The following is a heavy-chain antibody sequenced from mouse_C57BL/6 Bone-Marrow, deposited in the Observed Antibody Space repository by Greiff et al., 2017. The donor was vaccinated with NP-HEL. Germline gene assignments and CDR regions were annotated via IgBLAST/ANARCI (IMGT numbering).Heavy chain of an antibody. CDR3: ARRDYSNLDY. Sequence: EVQGVESGPELVKPGASVKIPCKASGYTFTDYNMDWVKQSHGKSLEWIGDINPNNGGTIYNQKFKGKATLTVDKSSSTAYMELRSLTSEDTAVYYCARRDYSNLDYWGQGTTLTVSS. J-gene: IGHJ2*01. V-gene: IGHV1-18*01. CDR2: INPNNGGT. CDR1: GYTFTDYN. D-gene: IGHD2-5*01.